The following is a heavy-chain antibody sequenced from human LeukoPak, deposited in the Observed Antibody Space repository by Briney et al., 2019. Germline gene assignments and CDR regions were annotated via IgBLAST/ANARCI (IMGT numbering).Heavy chain of an antibody. Sequence: ASVKVSCKASGYTFTSYYMHWVRQAPGQGLEWMGIINPSGGSTSYAQKFQGRVTMTGDTSTSTVYMELSSLRSEDTAVYYCARDSPHYYDSSGYYNRPHYFDYWGQGTLVTVSS. CDR3: ARDSPHYYDSSGYYNRPHYFDY. J-gene: IGHJ4*02. CDR2: INPSGGST. V-gene: IGHV1-46*01. D-gene: IGHD3-22*01. CDR1: GYTFTSYY.